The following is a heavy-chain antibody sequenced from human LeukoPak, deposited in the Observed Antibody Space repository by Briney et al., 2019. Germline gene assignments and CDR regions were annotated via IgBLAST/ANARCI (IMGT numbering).Heavy chain of an antibody. CDR3: ARGPTMKMDV. Sequence: GGSLRLSCAASGFTFSCYIMNWVRQAPGKGLEWISSINSRSSYVYYADSVKGRFTISRDNAKNSLYLQMNSLRAEDTAVYYCARGPTMKMDVWGKGTTVTVSS. J-gene: IGHJ6*04. CDR1: GFTFSCYI. D-gene: IGHD3-22*01. V-gene: IGHV3-21*01. CDR2: INSRSSYV.